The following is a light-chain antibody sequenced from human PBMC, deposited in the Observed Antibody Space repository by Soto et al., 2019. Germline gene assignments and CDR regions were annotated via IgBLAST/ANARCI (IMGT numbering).Light chain of an antibody. CDR2: ATS. V-gene: IGKV1-39*01. CDR3: QETYSIPAVS. J-gene: IGKJ4*01. Sequence: DIQMTQSPSSLSASVGDRVTITCRASQNIDNYLNWYQHKPGKAPKLLIYATSTLQSGVPSRFSGSGSRTDFTLTISSLQTEDFATYFCQETYSIPAVSFGGGTKVEIK. CDR1: QNIDNY.